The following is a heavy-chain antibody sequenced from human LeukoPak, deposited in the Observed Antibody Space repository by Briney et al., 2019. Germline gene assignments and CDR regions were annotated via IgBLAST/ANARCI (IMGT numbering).Heavy chain of an antibody. CDR3: ARELLWFGELLAGPDY. D-gene: IGHD3-10*01. CDR1: GGTFSSYA. V-gene: IGHV1-2*02. J-gene: IGHJ4*02. Sequence: GASVKVSCKASGGTFSSYAISWVRQAPGQGLEWMGWITPNSGGTNYAQRFQGRVTMTRDTSISTAYMELSRLRSDDTAVYYCARELLWFGELLAGPDYWGQGTLVTVSS. CDR2: ITPNSGGT.